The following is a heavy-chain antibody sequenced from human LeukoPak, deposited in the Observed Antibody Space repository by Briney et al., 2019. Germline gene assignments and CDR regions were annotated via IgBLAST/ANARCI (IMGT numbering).Heavy chain of an antibody. CDR2: LSGSGGST. CDR1: GSTFSRYA. D-gene: IGHD6-13*01. J-gene: IGHJ2*01. V-gene: IGHV3-23*01. CDR3: AKAAAPGGYWYFDL. Sequence: GGSLRLSCAASGSTFSRYAMSWVRQAPGKGLEWVSALSGSGGSTHYADSVQGRFTISRDNSKNTLYLQANSLRAEDTAIYYCAKAAAPGGYWYFDLWGRGTLVTVSS.